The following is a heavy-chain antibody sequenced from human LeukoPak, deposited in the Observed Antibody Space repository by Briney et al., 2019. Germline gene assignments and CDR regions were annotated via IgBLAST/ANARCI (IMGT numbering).Heavy chain of an antibody. CDR2: ISSSGSTI. J-gene: IGHJ3*02. V-gene: IGHV3-48*03. CDR3: ARDATVTLGAFDI. CDR1: GFAFSSYE. Sequence: GGSLRLSCAASGFAFSSYEMNWVRQAPGKGLEWVSYISSSGSTIYYADSAKGRFTISRDNAKNSLYLQMNSLRAEDTAVYYCARDATVTLGAFDIWGQGTMVTVSS. D-gene: IGHD4-17*01.